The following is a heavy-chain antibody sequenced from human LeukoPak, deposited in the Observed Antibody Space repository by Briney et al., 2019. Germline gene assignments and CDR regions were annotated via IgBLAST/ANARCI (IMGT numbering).Heavy chain of an antibody. D-gene: IGHD6-13*01. CDR1: GYTFTGYY. CDR3: ARVPPAIAAAGSWYFDY. Sequence: ASVKVSCKASGYTFTGYYMHWVRQAPGQGLEWMGWINPNSGGTNCAQKFQGRVTMTRDTSISTAYMELSRLRSDDTAVYYCARVPPAIAAAGSWYFDYWGQGTLVTVSS. CDR2: INPNSGGT. V-gene: IGHV1-2*02. J-gene: IGHJ4*02.